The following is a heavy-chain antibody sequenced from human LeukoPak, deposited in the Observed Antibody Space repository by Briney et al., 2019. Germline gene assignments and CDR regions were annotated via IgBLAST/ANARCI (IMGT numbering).Heavy chain of an antibody. Sequence: PGGSLRLSCAASGFTFSFYNMNWVRQAPGKGLEWVSSISGSSRNIHYADSVKGRFTISRDNANNSLYLQMNSLRTEDTAVYYCATDGSSGDLTYWGQGTMVAVSS. D-gene: IGHD2-21*01. CDR1: GFTFSFYN. V-gene: IGHV3-21*01. CDR2: ISGSSRNI. J-gene: IGHJ4*02. CDR3: ATDGSSGDLTY.